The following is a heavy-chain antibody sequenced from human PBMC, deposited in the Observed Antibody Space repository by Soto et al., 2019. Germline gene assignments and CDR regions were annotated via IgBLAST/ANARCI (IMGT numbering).Heavy chain of an antibody. CDR1: GYTFTSYG. J-gene: IGHJ3*02. CDR3: AKEDYDILTGYYWGAFDI. Sequence: QVQLVQSGAEVKKPGASVKVSCKASGYTFTSYGISWVRQAPGQGLEWMGWISAYNGNTNYAQNIQGRATMTTDTSTSTAYMELRSLRSDDTAVYYCAKEDYDILTGYYWGAFDIWGQGTMVTVSS. CDR2: ISAYNGNT. V-gene: IGHV1-18*01. D-gene: IGHD3-9*01.